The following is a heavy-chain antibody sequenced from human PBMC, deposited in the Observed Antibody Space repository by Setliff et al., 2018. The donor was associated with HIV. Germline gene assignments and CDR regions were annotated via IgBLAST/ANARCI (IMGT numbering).Heavy chain of an antibody. CDR2: IYYSGSA. D-gene: IGHD4-4*01. V-gene: IGHV4-39*07. CDR3: ASGRDDYNYDPFDI. Sequence: PSETLSLTCTVSGGSISSSSYYWGWIRQPPGKGLEWIGSIYYSGSANYNPSLKSRVIISIDKSKNKFSLKVSSVTAADTAVYYCASGRDDYNYDPFDIWGQGTMVTVSS. CDR1: GGSISSSSYY. J-gene: IGHJ3*02.